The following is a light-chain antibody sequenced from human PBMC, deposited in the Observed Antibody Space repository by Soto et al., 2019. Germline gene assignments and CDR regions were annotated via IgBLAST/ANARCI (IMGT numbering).Light chain of an antibody. CDR3: RSYESTLVGFCV. V-gene: IGLV1-40*01. Sequence: SVLTQPPSVSGAPGQRVTISCTGSSSNIGAGYDVRWYQQLPGTAPKLLIYGNSNRPSGVPDRFSGSKSGTSASLAIPGPRGGDGAVYSCRSYESTLVGFCVLEMGTRVT. CDR2: GNS. CDR1: SSNIGAGYD. J-gene: IGLJ1*01.